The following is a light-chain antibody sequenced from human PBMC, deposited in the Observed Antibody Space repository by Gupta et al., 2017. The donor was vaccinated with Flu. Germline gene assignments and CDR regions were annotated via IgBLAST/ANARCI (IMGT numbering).Light chain of an antibody. CDR1: QSVSNTY. CDR3: QQYGNSPLIT. V-gene: IGKV3-20*01. CDR2: GAS. Sequence: RATLSCRASQSVSNTYLAWYQQKPGQAPRLLIYGASSRATGIPDRFSGSGSGTDFTLTISRLEPEDFAVYYCQQYGNSPLITFGQGTRLEIK. J-gene: IGKJ5*01.